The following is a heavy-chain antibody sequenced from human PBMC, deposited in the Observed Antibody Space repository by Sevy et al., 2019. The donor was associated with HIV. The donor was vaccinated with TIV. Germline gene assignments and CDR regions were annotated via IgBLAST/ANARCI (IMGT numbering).Heavy chain of an antibody. J-gene: IGHJ4*02. Sequence: GGSLRLSCAASGFTFSSYAMLWVRQAPGKGLEWVAVISYDGSNKYYANSVKGRFTISRDNSKNTLYLQMNSLRAEVTAVYYCARRRYSSGWENFDYWRQGTLVTVSS. D-gene: IGHD6-19*01. CDR3: ARRRYSSGWENFDY. CDR1: GFTFSSYA. V-gene: IGHV3-30-3*01. CDR2: ISYDGSNK.